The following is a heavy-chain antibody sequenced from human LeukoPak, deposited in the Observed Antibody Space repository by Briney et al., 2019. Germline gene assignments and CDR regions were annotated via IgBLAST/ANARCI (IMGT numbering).Heavy chain of an antibody. CDR2: ISAYNGNT. CDR3: ARDGRVGYDFWSGSIDY. J-gene: IGHJ4*02. V-gene: IGHV1-18*01. D-gene: IGHD3-3*01. CDR1: GYTFTSYG. Sequence: AASVTVSCKASGYTFTSYGISWVRQAPGQGLEWMGWISAYNGNTNYAQKLQGRVTMTTDTSTSTAYMELRSLRSDDTAVYYCARDGRVGYDFWSGSIDYWGQGTLVTVSS.